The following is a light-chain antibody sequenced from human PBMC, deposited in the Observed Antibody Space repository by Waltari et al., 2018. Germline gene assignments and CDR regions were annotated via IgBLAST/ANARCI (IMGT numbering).Light chain of an antibody. CDR2: EVS. Sequence: QSALTQPASVSGSPGHSITISCTGTSSDVGAYDYVSWSQQYPGKAPKLMIFEVSKRASGASIRFAGSKSGKPASLTISGLLPEDEADYYCSSFTTSSTQVFGTGTKVTVL. J-gene: IGLJ1*01. V-gene: IGLV2-14*01. CDR3: SSFTTSSTQV. CDR1: SSDVGAYDY.